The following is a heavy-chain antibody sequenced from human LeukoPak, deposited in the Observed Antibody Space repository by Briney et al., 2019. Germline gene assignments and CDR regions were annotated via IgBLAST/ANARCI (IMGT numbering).Heavy chain of an antibody. CDR3: ARVMRSGSENYYYFYGMDV. Sequence: SETLSLTCTVSGGSISSYYWSWIRQPAGKGPEWIGRIYTSGSTNYNPSLKSRVTMSVDTSKNQFSLKLTSVTAADTAVYYCARVMRSGSENYYYFYGMDVWGQGTTVTVSS. D-gene: IGHD5-12*01. CDR2: IYTSGST. J-gene: IGHJ6*02. CDR1: GGSISSYY. V-gene: IGHV4-4*07.